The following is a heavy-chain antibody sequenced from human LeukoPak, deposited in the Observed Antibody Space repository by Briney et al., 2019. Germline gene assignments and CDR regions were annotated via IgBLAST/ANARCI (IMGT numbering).Heavy chain of an antibody. CDR2: IWYDGSNK. CDR3: ARDPSYDFWSGYYALDY. CDR1: GFTFSSYG. J-gene: IGHJ4*02. Sequence: GGSLRLSRAASGFTFSSYGMHLVRQAPGKGLEWVAVIWYDGSNKYYADSVKGRFTISRDNSKNTLYLQMNSLRAEDTAVYYCARDPSYDFWSGYYALDYWGQGTLVTVSS. D-gene: IGHD3-3*01. V-gene: IGHV3-33*01.